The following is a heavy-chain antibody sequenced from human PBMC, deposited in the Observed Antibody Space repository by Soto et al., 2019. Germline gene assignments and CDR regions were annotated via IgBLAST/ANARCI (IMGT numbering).Heavy chain of an antibody. J-gene: IGHJ4*02. CDR3: ASDSINMVITEPPDY. D-gene: IGHD3-22*01. CDR1: GGSISSRSYY. V-gene: IGHV4-39*01. Sequence: QLQLQESGPGLVKPSETLSLTCTVSGGSISSRSYYWGWIRQPPGKGLEWSGSIYYSGSTYYNPSLKSRVTISVDTSKNQFSLKLSSVTAADTAVYYCASDSINMVITEPPDYWGQGTLVTVSS. CDR2: IYYSGST.